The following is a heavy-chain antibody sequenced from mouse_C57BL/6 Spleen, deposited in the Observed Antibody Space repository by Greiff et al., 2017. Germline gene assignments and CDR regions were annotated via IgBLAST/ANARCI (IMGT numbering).Heavy chain of an antibody. CDR3: ARAYSNYPWFAY. CDR1: GFTFSDYY. D-gene: IGHD2-5*01. J-gene: IGHJ3*01. V-gene: IGHV5-12*01. Sequence: EVKVVESGGGLVQPGGSLKLSCAASGFTFSDYYMYWVRQTPEKRLEWVAYISNGGGSTYYPDTVKGRFTISRDNAKNTLYLQMSRLKSEDTAMYYCARAYSNYPWFAYWGQGTLVTVSA. CDR2: ISNGGGST.